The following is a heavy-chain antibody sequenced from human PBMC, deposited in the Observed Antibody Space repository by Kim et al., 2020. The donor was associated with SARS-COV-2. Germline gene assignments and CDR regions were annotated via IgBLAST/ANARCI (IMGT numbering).Heavy chain of an antibody. CDR1: GFTFSSYG. CDR2: IWYDGSNK. V-gene: IGHV3-33*01. D-gene: IGHD3-3*01. CDR3: ARIYDFWSGYYTYFDY. J-gene: IGHJ4*02. Sequence: GGSLRLSCAASGFTFSSYGMHWVRQAPGKGLEWVAVIWYDGSNKYYADSVKGRFTISRDNSKNTLYLQMNSLRAEDTAVYYCARIYDFWSGYYTYFDYWGQGTLVTVSS.